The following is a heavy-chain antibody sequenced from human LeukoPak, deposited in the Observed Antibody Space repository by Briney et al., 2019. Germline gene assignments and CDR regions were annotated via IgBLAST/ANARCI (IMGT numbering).Heavy chain of an antibody. V-gene: IGHV4-59*11. CDR2: IYYTGST. CDR1: GGSISSHY. CDR3: ARKGTWFDY. J-gene: IGHJ4*02. D-gene: IGHD1-1*01. Sequence: SETLSLTCTVSGGSISSHYWSWIRQAPGKGLEWIGYIYYTGSTNYSPSLKSRVIISLDTSKNQFSLKLSSATAADTAVYYCARKGTWFDYWGQGTLVTVSS.